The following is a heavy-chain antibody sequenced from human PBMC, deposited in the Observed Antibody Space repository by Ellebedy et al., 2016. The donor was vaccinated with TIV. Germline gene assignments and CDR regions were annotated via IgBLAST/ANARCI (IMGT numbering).Heavy chain of an antibody. CDR3: ATNTRYFDWDYYFHF. D-gene: IGHD3-9*01. CDR2: IYPGDSAT. CDR1: GFSFANYW. V-gene: IGHV5-51*01. Sequence: GESLKISCKGSGFSFANYWIAWVRQIPGKGLEWMAVIYPGDSATRYSPSFQGQVTISVDKSVTTAYLELSSLKASDTAFYYCATNTRYFDWDYYFHFWGQGTLVTVSS. J-gene: IGHJ4*02.